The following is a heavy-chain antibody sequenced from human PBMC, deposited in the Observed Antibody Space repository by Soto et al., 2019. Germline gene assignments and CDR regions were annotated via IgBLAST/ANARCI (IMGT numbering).Heavy chain of an antibody. J-gene: IGHJ5*02. CDR2: ISHDGGAT. CDR1: GFTFSTSG. CDR3: AKDWGSSGWYNWFDP. Sequence: QVQLVESWGGVVQSGRSLRLSCAASGFTFSTSGMHWIRQAPGKGLEWVAMISHDGGATYYVDSVKGRFTISRDTDKNTMHLPMDSLRPEDTATYYCAKDWGSSGWYNWFDPWGQGTLVTVSS. D-gene: IGHD6-13*01. V-gene: IGHV3-30*18.